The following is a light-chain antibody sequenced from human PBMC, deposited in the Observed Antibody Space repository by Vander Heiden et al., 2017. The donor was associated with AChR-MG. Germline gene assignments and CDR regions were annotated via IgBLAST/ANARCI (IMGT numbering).Light chain of an antibody. J-gene: IGKJ4*01. CDR1: QRINNY. Sequence: DIQMTQSPSSLSASVGDRVTITCRARQRINNYLNWDQQKPGKAPKLLIYTTSNLQSRVPSRFSGSGSGTDFTLTSSRMQPEDFAAYDCHQTDSSPLTCGGGTKVEIK. CDR2: TTS. V-gene: IGKV1-39*01. CDR3: HQTDSSPLT.